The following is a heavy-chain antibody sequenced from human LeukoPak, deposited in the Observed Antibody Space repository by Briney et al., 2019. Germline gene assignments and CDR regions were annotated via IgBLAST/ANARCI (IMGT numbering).Heavy chain of an antibody. J-gene: IGHJ4*02. V-gene: IGHV4-59*01. CDR3: VRGENTVTGDS. D-gene: IGHD4-17*01. CDR1: GDSRTTYY. CDR2: IYYSGST. Sequence: SETLSLTCAVSGDSRTTYYWSWIRQPPGKGLEWIGYIYYSGSTKYNPSLKSRVTISLDTSKNRFSLRLRSVSAADTAVYYCVRGENTVTGDSWGQGTLVSVSS.